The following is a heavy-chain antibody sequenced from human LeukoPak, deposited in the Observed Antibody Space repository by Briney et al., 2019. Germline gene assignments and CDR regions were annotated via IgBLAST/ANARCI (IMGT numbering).Heavy chain of an antibody. V-gene: IGHV4-34*01. D-gene: IGHD1-26*01. CDR3: ARGPRLVGATDYYYYGMDV. Sequence: SETLSLTCDVYGGSFSGYYWSWIRQPPGKGLEWIGEINHSGSTNYNPSLKSRVTISVDSSKNQFSLKLSSVTAADTAVYYCARGPRLVGATDYYYYGMDVWGQGTTVTVSS. J-gene: IGHJ6*02. CDR1: GGSFSGYY. CDR2: INHSGST.